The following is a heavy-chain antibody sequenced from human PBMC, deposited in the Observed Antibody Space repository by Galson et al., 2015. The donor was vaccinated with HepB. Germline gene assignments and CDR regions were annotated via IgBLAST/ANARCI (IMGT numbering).Heavy chain of an antibody. Sequence: PALVKPTQTLTLTCTFSGFSLSTSGVGVGWIRQPPGKALEWLALIYWDDDKRYSPSLKSRLTITKDTSKNQVVLTMTNMDPVDTATYYCAHRGPFEYYDFWSGYYGDAFDIWGRGTMVTVSS. V-gene: IGHV2-5*02. D-gene: IGHD3-3*01. CDR1: GFSLSTSGVG. J-gene: IGHJ3*02. CDR3: AHRGPFEYYDFWSGYYGDAFDI. CDR2: IYWDDDK.